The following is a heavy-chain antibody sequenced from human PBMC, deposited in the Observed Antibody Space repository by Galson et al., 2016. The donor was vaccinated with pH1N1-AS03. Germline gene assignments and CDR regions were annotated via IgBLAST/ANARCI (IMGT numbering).Heavy chain of an antibody. D-gene: IGHD5-12*01. CDR3: ARVNGSVQGLRFGYTDV. V-gene: IGHV3-21*01. CDR2: IVSTSTYI. J-gene: IGHJ6*03. CDR1: GFTFGSHS. Sequence: SLRLSCAASGFTFGSHSMNWVRQAPGKGLEWVSSIVSTSTYIYYGDSVKGRFTISRDNAKSSLYLQMNSLRAEDTAVYYRARVNGSVQGLRFGYTDVWGKGTTVTVSS.